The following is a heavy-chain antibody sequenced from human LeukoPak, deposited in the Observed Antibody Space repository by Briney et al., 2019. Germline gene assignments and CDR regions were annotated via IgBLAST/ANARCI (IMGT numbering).Heavy chain of an antibody. V-gene: IGHV1-8*01. D-gene: IGHD3-22*01. CDR2: MNSISGNT. CDR1: GYTFTTYD. J-gene: IGHJ5*02. CDR3: ARAMFYYDSSGYYAWFDP. Sequence: VASAKVSCKASGYTFTTYDINWVRQAPGQGLEWMGWMNSISGNTGYAQKFQGRVTMTRDTSISTAYMELSSLRSEDTAVYYCARAMFYYDSSGYYAWFDPWGQGTLVTVSS.